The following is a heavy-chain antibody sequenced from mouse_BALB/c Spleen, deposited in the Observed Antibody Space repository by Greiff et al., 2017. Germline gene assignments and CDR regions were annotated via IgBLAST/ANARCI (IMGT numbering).Heavy chain of an antibody. CDR1: GFTFSSFG. D-gene: IGHD2-4*01. V-gene: IGHV5-17*02. CDR2: ISSGSSTI. Sequence: EVKLVESGGGLVQPGGSRKLSCAASGFTFSSFGMHWVRQAPEKGLEWVGYISSGSSTIYYADTVKGRYTIARDNPKNTLFLQMTSLRSEDTAMYYCQRSRRDYDGPGALDYWGQGTSVTVSS. CDR3: QRSRRDYDGPGALDY. J-gene: IGHJ4*01.